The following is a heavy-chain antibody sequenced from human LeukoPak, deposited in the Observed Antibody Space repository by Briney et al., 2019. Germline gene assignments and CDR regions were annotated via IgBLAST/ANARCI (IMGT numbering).Heavy chain of an antibody. CDR2: INHSGST. V-gene: IGHV4-34*01. J-gene: IGHJ4*02. CDR1: GFTFSDYS. Sequence: GSLRLSCAASGFTFSDYSMNWVRQPPGKGLEWIGEINHSGSTNYNLSLKSRVTISVDTSKNQFSLKLSSVTAADTAVYYCARGTKYWGQGTLVTVSS. CDR3: ARGTKY.